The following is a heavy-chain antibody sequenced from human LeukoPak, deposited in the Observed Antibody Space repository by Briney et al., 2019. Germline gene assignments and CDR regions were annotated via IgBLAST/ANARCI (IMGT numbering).Heavy chain of an antibody. CDR2: INPSRNT. J-gene: IGHJ4*02. CDR1: GGSFSGYY. Sequence: SETLSLTCAVFGGSFSGYYWTWIRQPPGKGLEWIGQINPSRNTNYNPSLKSRVTISVGTSKKQFSLKLSSVTAADTAVYYCARRYDFWSGYPPPLDYWGQGTLVTVSS. D-gene: IGHD3-3*01. V-gene: IGHV4-34*01. CDR3: ARRYDFWSGYPPPLDY.